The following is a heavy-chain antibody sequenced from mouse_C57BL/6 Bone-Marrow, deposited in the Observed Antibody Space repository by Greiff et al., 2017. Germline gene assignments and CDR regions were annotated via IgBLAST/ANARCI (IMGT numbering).Heavy chain of an antibody. Sequence: VQLKQSGPELVKPGASVKISCKASGYTFTDYYMNWVKQSHGKSLEWIGDINPNNGGTSYNQKFKGKATLTVDKSSSTAYMELRSLTSEDSAVYYCARRYGSSYGYWGQGTTLTVSS. CDR1: GYTFTDYY. CDR3: ARRYGSSYGY. J-gene: IGHJ2*01. CDR2: INPNNGGT. D-gene: IGHD1-1*01. V-gene: IGHV1-26*01.